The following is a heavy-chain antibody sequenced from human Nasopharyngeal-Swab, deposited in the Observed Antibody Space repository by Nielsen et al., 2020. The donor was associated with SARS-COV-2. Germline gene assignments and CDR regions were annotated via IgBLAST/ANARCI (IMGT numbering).Heavy chain of an antibody. Sequence: GESLKISYAASGFTFSSYGMHWVRQAPGKGLEWVAVIWYDGSNKYYADSVKGRFTISRDNSKNTLYLQMNSLRAEDTAVHYCARELAAAGTGGNWGQGTLVTVSS. V-gene: IGHV3-33*01. CDR3: ARELAAAGTGGN. J-gene: IGHJ4*02. D-gene: IGHD6-13*01. CDR2: IWYDGSNK. CDR1: GFTFSSYG.